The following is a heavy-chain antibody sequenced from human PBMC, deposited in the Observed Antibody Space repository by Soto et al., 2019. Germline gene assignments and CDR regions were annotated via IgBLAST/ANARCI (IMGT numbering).Heavy chain of an antibody. Sequence: ASVKVSCKASGYTFPGYYMHWVRQAPGQGLEWMGWINPNSGGTNYAQKFQGRVTVTRDTSTSTVYMELSSLRSEDTAVYYCARALPRSSGYSYGALDYWGQGTLVTVSS. J-gene: IGHJ4*02. CDR1: GYTFPGYY. CDR2: INPNSGGT. V-gene: IGHV1-2*02. D-gene: IGHD5-18*01. CDR3: ARALPRSSGYSYGALDY.